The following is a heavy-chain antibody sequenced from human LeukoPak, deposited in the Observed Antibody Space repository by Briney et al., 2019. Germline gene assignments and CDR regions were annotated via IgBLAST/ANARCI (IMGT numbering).Heavy chain of an antibody. CDR3: ARVGPDYGGSTGWFDP. Sequence: GASVTVSCKASGGTFSSYAISWVRQAPGQGLEWMGGIIPIFGTANYAQKFQGRVTITADESTSTAYMELSSLRSEDTAVYYCARVGPDYGGSTGWFDPWGQGTLVTVSS. CDR2: IIPIFGTA. J-gene: IGHJ5*02. D-gene: IGHD4-23*01. V-gene: IGHV1-69*13. CDR1: GGTFSSYA.